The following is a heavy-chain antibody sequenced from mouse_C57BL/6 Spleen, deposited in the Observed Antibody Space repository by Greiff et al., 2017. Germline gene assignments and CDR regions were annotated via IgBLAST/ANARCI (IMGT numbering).Heavy chain of an antibody. V-gene: IGHV3-1*01. J-gene: IGHJ2*01. Sequence: DVQLQESGPGMVKPSQSLSLTCTVTGYSITSGYDWHWIRHFPGNKLEWMGYISYSGSTNYNPSLKSRISITHDTSKNHFFLKLNSVTTEDTATYYCARDGLRQGGYFDYWGQGTTLTVSS. CDR1: GYSITSGYD. D-gene: IGHD2-2*01. CDR3: ARDGLRQGGYFDY. CDR2: ISYSGST.